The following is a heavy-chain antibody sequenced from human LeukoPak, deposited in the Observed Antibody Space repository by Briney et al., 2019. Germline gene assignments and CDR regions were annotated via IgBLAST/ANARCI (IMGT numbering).Heavy chain of an antibody. Sequence: ASVKVSCKASGYTFTGYYMHWVRQAPGQGLEWMGWINPNSGGTNYAQKFQGRVTMTRDTSISTAYMELRSLRSDDTAVYYCARGATMVRRRYDYWGQGTLVTVFS. D-gene: IGHD3-10*01. CDR1: GYTFTGYY. CDR2: INPNSGGT. J-gene: IGHJ4*02. CDR3: ARGATMVRRRYDY. V-gene: IGHV1-2*02.